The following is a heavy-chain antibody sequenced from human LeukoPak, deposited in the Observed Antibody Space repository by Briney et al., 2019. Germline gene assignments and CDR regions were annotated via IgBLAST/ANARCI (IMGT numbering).Heavy chain of an antibody. CDR1: GGSISSGSYY. V-gene: IGHV4-61*02. Sequence: SETLSLTCTVSGGSISSGSYYWNWIRQPAGKGLEWIGRIYTSGNTNYNPSLKSRVTISVDTSKNQFSLKLSSVTAADTAIYYCARGGYYGSGNDFRFDPWGQGTLVTVSS. D-gene: IGHD3-10*01. J-gene: IGHJ5*02. CDR2: IYTSGNT. CDR3: ARGGYYGSGNDFRFDP.